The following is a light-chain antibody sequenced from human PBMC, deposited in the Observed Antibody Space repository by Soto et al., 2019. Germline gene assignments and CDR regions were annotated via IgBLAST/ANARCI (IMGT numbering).Light chain of an antibody. J-gene: IGKJ1*01. CDR3: QQHSHWPPWT. Sequence: IVITHAPATLSMSPCEGVTLSVSASENVRTCVDGYQQKPGQAPRLLIHGASNRATGIPDRVSGSGSGTDFTLTISNLEPEDFAVYYCQQHSHWPPWTFGQGTKVDIK. V-gene: IGKV3-11*01. CDR1: ENVRTC. CDR2: GAS.